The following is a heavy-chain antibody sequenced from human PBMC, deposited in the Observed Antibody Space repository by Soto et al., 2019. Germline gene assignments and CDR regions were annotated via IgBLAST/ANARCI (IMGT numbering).Heavy chain of an antibody. CDR1: GFTFSSYV. J-gene: IGHJ6*02. V-gene: IGHV3-30*18. CDR2: ISYDGSNK. Sequence: PGGSLRLSCAASGFTFSSYVMHWVRQAPGKGLEWVAVISYDGSNKYYADSVKGRFTISRDNSKNTLYLQMNSLRAEDTAVYYCAKDLTLGYSGYDYFPGRGDYYYGMDVWGQGTTVTVSS. CDR3: AKDLTLGYSGYDYFPGRGDYYYGMDV. D-gene: IGHD5-12*01.